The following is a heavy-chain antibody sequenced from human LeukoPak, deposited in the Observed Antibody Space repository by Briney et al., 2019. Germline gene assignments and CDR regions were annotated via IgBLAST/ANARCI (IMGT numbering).Heavy chain of an antibody. Sequence: GGSLRLSCAASGSTFSSYAMSWVRQAPGKGLEWVSAISGSGGSTYYADSVKGRFTISRDNSKTTLFLQMNSLRAEDTALYYCAKDIEVAITGHYFDLWGRGTLVAVSS. CDR2: ISGSGGST. D-gene: IGHD3-22*01. CDR3: AKDIEVAITGHYFDL. V-gene: IGHV3-23*01. J-gene: IGHJ2*01. CDR1: GSTFSSYA.